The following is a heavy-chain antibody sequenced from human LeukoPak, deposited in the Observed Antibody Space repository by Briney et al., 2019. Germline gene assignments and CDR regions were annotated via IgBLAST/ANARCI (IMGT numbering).Heavy chain of an antibody. CDR1: GYTFSGFY. J-gene: IGHJ4*02. CDR2: INPNSGGT. Sequence: ASVRVSCKASGYTFSGFYIHWVRQAPGQGLEWMGWINPNSGGTNYAQKFQGRVTMTRDTSISTAYMELSRLRSDDTAVYYCARDLGVDTAMVTDFDYWGQGTLVTVSS. V-gene: IGHV1-2*02. CDR3: ARDLGVDTAMVTDFDY. D-gene: IGHD5-18*01.